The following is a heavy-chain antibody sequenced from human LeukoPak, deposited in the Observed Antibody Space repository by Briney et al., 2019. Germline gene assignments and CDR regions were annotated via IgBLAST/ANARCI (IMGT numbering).Heavy chain of an antibody. Sequence: GGSLRLSCAASGFTFDDYAMHWVRQAPGKGLEWVSGISWNSGSIGYADSVKGRFTISRDNAKNSLYLQMNSLRDEDTALYYCAKDGEYSSGWYYFDYWGQGTLVTVSS. CDR2: ISWNSGSI. CDR3: AKDGEYSSGWYYFDY. V-gene: IGHV3-9*01. D-gene: IGHD6-19*01. J-gene: IGHJ4*02. CDR1: GFTFDDYA.